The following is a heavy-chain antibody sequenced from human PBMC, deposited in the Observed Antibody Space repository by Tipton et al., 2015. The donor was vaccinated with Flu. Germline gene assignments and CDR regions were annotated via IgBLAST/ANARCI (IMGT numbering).Heavy chain of an antibody. Sequence: TLSLTCTVSGGSISSYYWSWIRQPPGKGLEWIGYIYYSGSTNYNPSPKSRVTISVDTSKNQFSLKLSSVTAADTAVYYCARSIRYRFDYWGQGTLVTVSS. V-gene: IGHV4-59*01. CDR3: ARSIRYRFDY. D-gene: IGHD3-16*02. CDR2: IYYSGST. CDR1: GGSISSYY. J-gene: IGHJ4*02.